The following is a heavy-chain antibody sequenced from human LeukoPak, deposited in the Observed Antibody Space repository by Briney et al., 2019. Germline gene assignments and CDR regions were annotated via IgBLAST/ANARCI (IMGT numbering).Heavy chain of an antibody. CDR1: GGSPSGYY. Sequence: SESLSHTCAVHGGSPSGYYWCWIRQPPGEGLGWIGEINHRVSTNYNPSIKSRVTIPVDTSQIQCFRKVSSVTAADTAVYYCARGLYGEFDYWGQGTLVTASS. CDR2: INHRVST. D-gene: IGHD2/OR15-2a*01. CDR3: ARGLYGEFDY. V-gene: IGHV4-34*01. J-gene: IGHJ4*02.